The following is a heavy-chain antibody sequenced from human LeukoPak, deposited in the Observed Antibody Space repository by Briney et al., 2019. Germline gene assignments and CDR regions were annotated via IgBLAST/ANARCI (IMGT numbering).Heavy chain of an antibody. CDR2: ISSSGRTI. D-gene: IGHD3-16*01. V-gene: IGHV3-48*03. Sequence: PGGSLRLSCAASGSTFSSYEMNWVRQAPGKGLEWVSYISSSGRTIYYAESVKGRLTISRDNAKNSLYLQMNSLRAEDTAVYYCARGMSRGTSYWGQGTLVTVSS. CDR3: ARGMSRGTSY. J-gene: IGHJ4*02. CDR1: GSTFSSYE.